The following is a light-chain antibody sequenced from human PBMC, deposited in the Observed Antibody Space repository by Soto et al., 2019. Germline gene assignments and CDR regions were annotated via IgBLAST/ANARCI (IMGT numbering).Light chain of an antibody. CDR3: QQYAGSPRK. J-gene: IGKJ1*01. CDR2: DAS. Sequence: EIVLTQSPGTLSLSPGERATLSCRASQSVSSNLAWYQQKPGQAPRLLISDASNRAADIPDRFSGSGSGTDFTLTINRLEPEDFAVYYCQQYAGSPRKFGQGTKVDIK. CDR1: QSVSSN. V-gene: IGKV3-20*01.